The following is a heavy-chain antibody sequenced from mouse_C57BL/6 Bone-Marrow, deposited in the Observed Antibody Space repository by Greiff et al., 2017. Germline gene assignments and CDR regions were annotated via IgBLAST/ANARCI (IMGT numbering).Heavy chain of an antibody. CDR1: GFTFSDFY. V-gene: IGHV7-1*01. Sequence: EVKVVESGGGLVQSGRSLRLSCATSGFTFSDFYMEWVRQAPGKGLEWIAASRNKANDYTTEYSASVKGRFIVSRDTPQSILYLQMNALRAEDTAIYYCARDDYDGGDYAMDYWGQGTSVTVSS. J-gene: IGHJ4*01. CDR3: ARDDYDGGDYAMDY. CDR2: SRNKANDYTT. D-gene: IGHD2-4*01.